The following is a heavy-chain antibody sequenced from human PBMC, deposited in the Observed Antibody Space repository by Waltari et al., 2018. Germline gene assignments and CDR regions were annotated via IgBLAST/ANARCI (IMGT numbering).Heavy chain of an antibody. Sequence: QVQLVQSGAEVKKPGSSVKVSCKASGGTFSSYAISWVRQAPGQGLEWMGRIIPVCGTANYAQTCQGRVSITADKSTSTAYMELSSLRSEDTAVYYCAILPPGGAAAGQGDFDYWGQGTLVTVSS. J-gene: IGHJ4*02. CDR1: GGTFSSYA. V-gene: IGHV1-69*08. CDR2: IIPVCGTA. CDR3: AILPPGGAAAGQGDFDY. D-gene: IGHD6-13*01.